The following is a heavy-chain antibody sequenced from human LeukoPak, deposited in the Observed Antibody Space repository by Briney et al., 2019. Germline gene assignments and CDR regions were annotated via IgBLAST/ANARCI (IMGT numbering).Heavy chain of an antibody. D-gene: IGHD3-9*01. Sequence: SETLSLTCTVSGGSIRSSYYYWGWIRQPPGKGLEWIGSIYDSGSTYYNPSLKSRVTISVDTSKNQFSLKLNSVTAADTAVYYCARILTGYYKDYWGQGTLVTVSS. CDR2: IYDSGST. V-gene: IGHV4-39*01. CDR1: GGSIRSSYYY. CDR3: ARILTGYYKDY. J-gene: IGHJ4*02.